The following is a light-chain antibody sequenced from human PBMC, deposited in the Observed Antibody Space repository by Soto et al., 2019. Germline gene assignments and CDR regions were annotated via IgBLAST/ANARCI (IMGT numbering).Light chain of an antibody. CDR2: DVS. J-gene: IGLJ1*01. V-gene: IGLV2-14*01. CDR1: SRDVSGYNY. CDR3: CSYTTSNTRQIV. Sequence: QSVLTQPASVSGSPGQSITISCTGTSRDVSGYNYVSWYQQHPGKAPKFMIYDVSNRPSGVSNRFSGSKSGNTASLTISGLQAEDEADYYCCSYTTSNTRQIVFGTGTKVTVL.